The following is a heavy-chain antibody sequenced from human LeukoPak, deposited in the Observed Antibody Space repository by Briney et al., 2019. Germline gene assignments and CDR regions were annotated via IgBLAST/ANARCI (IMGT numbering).Heavy chain of an antibody. J-gene: IGHJ4*02. D-gene: IGHD2-21*02. CDR1: GFTFSSYS. V-gene: IGHV3-21*01. Sequence: PGGSLRLSCAASGFTFSSYSMNWVRQAPRKGLEWVSSISSSSSYIYYADSVKGRFTISRDNAKNSLYLQMNSLRAEDTAVYYCASGLVVTAPLDYWGQGTLVTVSS. CDR3: ASGLVVTAPLDY. CDR2: ISSSSSYI.